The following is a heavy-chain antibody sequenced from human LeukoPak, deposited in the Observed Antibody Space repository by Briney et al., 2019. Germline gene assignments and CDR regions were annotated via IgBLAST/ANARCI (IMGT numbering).Heavy chain of an antibody. D-gene: IGHD6-13*01. CDR3: AREAKYSSSWYYYYYYMDV. Sequence: ASVKVSCKASGYTFTGYYMHWVRQAPGQGLEWMGIINPSGGSTSYAQKFQGRVTMTRDMSTSTVYMELSSLRSEDTAVYYCAREAKYSSSWYYYYYYMDVWGKGTTVTVSS. CDR2: INPSGGST. CDR1: GYTFTGYY. J-gene: IGHJ6*03. V-gene: IGHV1-46*01.